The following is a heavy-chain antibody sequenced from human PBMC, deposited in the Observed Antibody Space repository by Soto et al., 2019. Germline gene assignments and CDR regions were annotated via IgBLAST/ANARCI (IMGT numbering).Heavy chain of an antibody. V-gene: IGHV3-30*18. J-gene: IGHJ4*02. Sequence: GGSLRLSCAASGFTFSSYGMHWVRQAPGKGLEWVAVISYDGSNKYYADSVKGRFTISRDNSKNTLYLQMNSLRAEDTAVYYCAKGGRAAFYYYDSALNHPYFDYWGQGTLVTVSS. CDR1: GFTFSSYG. CDR2: ISYDGSNK. D-gene: IGHD3-22*01. CDR3: AKGGRAAFYYYDSALNHPYFDY.